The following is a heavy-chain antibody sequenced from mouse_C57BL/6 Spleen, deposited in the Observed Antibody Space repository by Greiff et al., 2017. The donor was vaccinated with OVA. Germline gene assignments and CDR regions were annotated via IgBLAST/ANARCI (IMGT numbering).Heavy chain of an antibody. CDR3: ARSYSNYEDYFDY. Sequence: VQLQQPGAELVKPGASVKMSCKASGYTFTSYWITWVKQRPGQGLEWIGDIYPGSGSTNYNEKFKSKATLTVDTSSSTAYMQLSSLTSEDSAVYYCARSYSNYEDYFDYWGQGTTLTVSS. CDR2: IYPGSGST. V-gene: IGHV1-55*01. CDR1: GYTFTSYW. J-gene: IGHJ2*01. D-gene: IGHD2-5*01.